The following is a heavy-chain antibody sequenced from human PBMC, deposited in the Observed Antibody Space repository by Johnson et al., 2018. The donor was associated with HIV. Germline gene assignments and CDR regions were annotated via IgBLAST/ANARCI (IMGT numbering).Heavy chain of an antibody. D-gene: IGHD6-6*01. CDR3: AKQHGQLVEPDAFDI. V-gene: IGHV3-33*06. J-gene: IGHJ3*02. CDR2: IWYDGSKK. Sequence: QMQLVESGGGVVQPGRSLRLSCAASGFTFSSYGIHWVRQAPGKGLEWVAVIWYDGSKKYHADSVKGRFTISRDNSKSTLYLQMNSHRAEDTAVYYCAKQHGQLVEPDAFDIWGQGTMVTVSS. CDR1: GFTFSSYG.